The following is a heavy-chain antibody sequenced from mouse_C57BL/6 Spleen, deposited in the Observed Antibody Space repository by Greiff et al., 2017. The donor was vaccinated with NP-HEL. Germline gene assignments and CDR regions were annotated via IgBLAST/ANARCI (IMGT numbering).Heavy chain of an antibody. J-gene: IGHJ3*01. CDR1: GYSFTGYY. CDR2: INPSTGGT. D-gene: IGHD1-1*01. Sequence: EVQLQQSGPELVKPGASVKISCKASGYSFTGYYMNWVKQSPEKSLEWIGEINPSTGGTTYNQKFKAKATLTVDISSSTAYMQLKSLTSEDSAVYYCARGDYYGSPWFAYWGQGTLVTVSA. V-gene: IGHV1-42*01. CDR3: ARGDYYGSPWFAY.